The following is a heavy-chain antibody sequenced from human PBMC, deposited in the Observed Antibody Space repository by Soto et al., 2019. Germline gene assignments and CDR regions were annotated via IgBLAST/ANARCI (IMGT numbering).Heavy chain of an antibody. CDR3: AKLQSWRALDY. CDR2: ISGSGSGP. V-gene: IGHV3-23*01. J-gene: IGHJ4*02. D-gene: IGHD6-13*01. Sequence: EVLLLESGGGLVQPGGSLRLSCAASGFTFSNYDMGWVRKAPGKGLEWVSFISGSGSGPYYADSVKGLFTISRDKAENTLYLQMNSLRVEDTAVYYCAKLQSWRALDYWGQGTLVTVSS. CDR1: GFTFSNYD.